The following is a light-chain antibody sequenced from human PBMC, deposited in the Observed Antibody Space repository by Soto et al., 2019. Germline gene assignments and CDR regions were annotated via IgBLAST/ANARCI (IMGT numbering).Light chain of an antibody. V-gene: IGLV1-40*01. CDR2: GNS. J-gene: IGLJ3*02. CDR3: QSYDSSLNGWV. CDR1: NSNIGAGYD. Sequence: QSALTQPPSVSGAPGQRVTISCTGSNSNIGAGYDVHWYQHLPGTAPRLLIYGNSNRPSGVPDRFSGSKSGTSASLAITGLQAEDEADYYCQSYDSSLNGWVFGGGTQLTVL.